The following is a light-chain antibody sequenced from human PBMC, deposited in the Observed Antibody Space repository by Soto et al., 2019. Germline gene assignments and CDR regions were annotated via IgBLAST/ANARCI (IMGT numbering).Light chain of an antibody. V-gene: IGKV1-39*01. CDR3: QQSYSEPT. J-gene: IGKJ2*01. CDR1: QSIDIY. CDR2: AGS. Sequence: DIQLTQSPSSLSASVGDRVTITCRTSQSIDIYLNWYQQRPGKAPNLLIYAGSNLQSWVPSRFSGSGSGADFTLTINSLQPEDFATYYCQQSYSEPTFGQWTKLEIK.